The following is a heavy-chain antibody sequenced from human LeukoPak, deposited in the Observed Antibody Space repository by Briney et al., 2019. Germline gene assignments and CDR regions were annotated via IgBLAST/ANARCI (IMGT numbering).Heavy chain of an antibody. J-gene: IGHJ4*02. V-gene: IGHV3-23*01. CDR1: GFTFSSYA. CDR2: ISGSGGST. Sequence: GGSLRLSCAASGFTFSSYAVSWVRQAPGKGLEWVSVISGSGGSTYSADSVKGRFTISRDDSKNTLYLQMNSLRAEDTAVYYCARDGGYYGSGSYYNPSYWGQGTLVTVSS. CDR3: ARDGGYYGSGSYYNPSY. D-gene: IGHD3-10*01.